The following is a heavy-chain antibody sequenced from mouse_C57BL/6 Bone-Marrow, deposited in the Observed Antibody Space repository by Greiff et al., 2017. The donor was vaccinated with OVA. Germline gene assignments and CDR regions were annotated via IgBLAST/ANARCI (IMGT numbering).Heavy chain of an antibody. CDR1: GYTFTSYW. D-gene: IGHD2-1*01. CDR3: ARGELPYYFDY. Sequence: QVHVKQPGAELVKPGASVKMSCKASGYTFTSYWITWVKQRPGQGLEWIGDIYPGSGSTNYNEKFKSKATLTVDTSSSTAYMQLSSLTSEDSAVYYCARGELPYYFDYWGQGTTLTVSS. V-gene: IGHV1-55*01. CDR2: IYPGSGST. J-gene: IGHJ2*01.